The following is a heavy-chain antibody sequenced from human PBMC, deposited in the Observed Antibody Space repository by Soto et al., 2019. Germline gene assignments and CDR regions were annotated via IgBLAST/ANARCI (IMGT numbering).Heavy chain of an antibody. CDR3: ARGGGWYVWFDP. CDR1: GYTFTSYA. D-gene: IGHD6-19*01. J-gene: IGHJ5*02. V-gene: IGHV1-3*05. Sequence: QVQLVQSGAEEKKPGASVKVSCKASGYTFTSYAMHWVRQAPGQRLEWMGWINAGNGNTKYSQKFQGRVTITRDTSTSTAYMELSSLRSEDTAEYYCARGGGWYVWFDPWGQGTLVTVSS. CDR2: INAGNGNT.